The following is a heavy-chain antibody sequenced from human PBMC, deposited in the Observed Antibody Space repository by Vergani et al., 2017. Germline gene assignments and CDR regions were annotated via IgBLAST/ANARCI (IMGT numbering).Heavy chain of an antibody. J-gene: IGHJ4*02. CDR1: GFTFSSYA. V-gene: IGHV3-30-3*01. CDR3: ARDRGDTAMETLFDY. Sequence: QVQLVESGGGVVQPGRSLRLSCAASGFTFSSYAMHWVRQAPGKGLEWVAVISYDGSNKYYADSVKGRFTISRDNSKNTLYLQMNSLRAEETAVYYCARDRGDTAMETLFDYWGQGTLVTVSS. CDR2: ISYDGSNK. D-gene: IGHD5-18*01.